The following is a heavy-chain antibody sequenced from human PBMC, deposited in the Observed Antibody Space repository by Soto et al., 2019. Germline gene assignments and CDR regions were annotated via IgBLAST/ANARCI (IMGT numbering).Heavy chain of an antibody. V-gene: IGHV3-53*04. D-gene: IGHD4-4*01. J-gene: IGHJ4*02. Sequence: PGGSLRLSCAASGFTVSSNYMSWVRQAPGKGLEWVSVIYSGGSTYYADSVKGRFTISRHNSKNTLYLQMNSLRAEDTAVYYCARVSWAFMTTAFYFDYWGQGTLVTVSS. CDR1: GFTVSSNY. CDR3: ARVSWAFMTTAFYFDY. CDR2: IYSGGST.